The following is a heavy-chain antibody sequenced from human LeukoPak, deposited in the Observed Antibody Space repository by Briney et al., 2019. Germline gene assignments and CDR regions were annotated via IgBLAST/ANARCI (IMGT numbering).Heavy chain of an antibody. Sequence: GGSLRLSCAASGFTFSIYWMSWVRQGPGKGLVWVSRINSHGTSTNYADSVKGRFTVSRDNSKNTLYLQMNSLRVEDTAVYYCASSLVGEGRGYDAFDIWGQGTMVTVSS. CDR2: INSHGTST. CDR3: ASSLVGEGRGYDAFDI. V-gene: IGHV3-74*01. D-gene: IGHD1-26*01. CDR1: GFTFSIYW. J-gene: IGHJ3*02.